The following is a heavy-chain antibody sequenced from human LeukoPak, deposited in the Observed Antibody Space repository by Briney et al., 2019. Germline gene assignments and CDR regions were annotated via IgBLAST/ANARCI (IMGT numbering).Heavy chain of an antibody. Sequence: GASMKVSCKASGYTFTSYGISWVRQAPGQGLEWKGWISAYNGNTNYAQKLQGRVTMTTDTSTSTAYMELRSLRSDDTAVYYCARDGDSWYYCGMDVWGQGTTVTVSS. CDR2: ISAYNGNT. CDR3: ARDGDSWYYCGMDV. J-gene: IGHJ6*02. D-gene: IGHD7-27*01. CDR1: GYTFTSYG. V-gene: IGHV1-18*01.